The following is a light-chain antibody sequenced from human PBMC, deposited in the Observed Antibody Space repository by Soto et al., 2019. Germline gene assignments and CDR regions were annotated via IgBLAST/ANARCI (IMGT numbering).Light chain of an antibody. CDR1: LSFSSY. J-gene: IGKJ5*01. CDR3: QQYGSSIT. CDR2: GAS. V-gene: IGKV3-20*01. Sequence: EVVMTQSPATLSVSPGEGVTLSCRASLSFSSYLACYHQVPGQTPRLLIYGASSRATGIPDRFSGSGSGTDFTLTISRLEPEDFAVYYCQQYGSSITFGQGTRLEI.